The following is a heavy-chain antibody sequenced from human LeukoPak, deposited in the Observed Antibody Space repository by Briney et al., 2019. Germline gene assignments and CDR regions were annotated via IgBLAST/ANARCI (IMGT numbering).Heavy chain of an antibody. Sequence: PSETLSLTCTVSGGSISSHYWSWIRQPPGKGLEWIGYIYYSGSTNYNPSLKSRVTISVDTSKNQFSLKLSSVTAADTAVYYCARGWKQLVGGYCYYYMDVWGKGTTVTVSS. CDR2: IYYSGST. V-gene: IGHV4-59*11. CDR1: GGSISSHY. J-gene: IGHJ6*03. CDR3: ARGWKQLVGGYCYYYMDV. D-gene: IGHD6-6*01.